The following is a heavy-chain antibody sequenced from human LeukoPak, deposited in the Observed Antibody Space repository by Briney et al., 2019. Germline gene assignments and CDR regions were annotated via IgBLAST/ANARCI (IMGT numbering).Heavy chain of an antibody. D-gene: IGHD3-3*01. CDR3: ARDPITMSNSDWFDP. J-gene: IGHJ5*02. CDR2: IYHSGST. Sequence: SETLSPTCTVSGYSISSGYYWGWIRQPPGKGLEWIRSIYHSGSTYYNPSLKSRVTISVDTSKNQFSLKLSSATAADTAVYYCARDPITMSNSDWFDPWGQGTLVTVSS. V-gene: IGHV4-38-2*02. CDR1: GYSISSGYY.